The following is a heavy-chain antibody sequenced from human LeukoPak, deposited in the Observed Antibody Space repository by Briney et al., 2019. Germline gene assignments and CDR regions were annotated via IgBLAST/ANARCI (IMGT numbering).Heavy chain of an antibody. V-gene: IGHV1-46*01. D-gene: IGHD1-1*01. CDR2: INPSGGST. CDR1: GYTFTSYY. Sequence: ASVTVSCKASGYTFTSYYMHWVRQAPGQGLEWMGIINPSGGSTSYAQKFQGRVTMTRDTSTSTVYMELSSLRSEDTDVYYCARDPSWKGGYFDYWGQETLVTVSS. CDR3: ARDPSWKGGYFDY. J-gene: IGHJ4*02.